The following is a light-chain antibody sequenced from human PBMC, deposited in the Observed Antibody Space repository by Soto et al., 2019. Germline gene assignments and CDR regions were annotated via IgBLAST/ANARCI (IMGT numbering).Light chain of an antibody. V-gene: IGKV3D-20*02. J-gene: IGKJ5*01. CDR3: QQRKNWQVT. CDR1: QSVDSSH. CDR2: GAS. Sequence: EIVLTQSPGTLSLSPGERATLSCRASQSVDSSHLAWYQNRPGRAPRLLIYGASTRATGIPARFSGSGSGAEFTLTISSLEPEDFAVYYCQQRKNWQVTFGQGTRLEIK.